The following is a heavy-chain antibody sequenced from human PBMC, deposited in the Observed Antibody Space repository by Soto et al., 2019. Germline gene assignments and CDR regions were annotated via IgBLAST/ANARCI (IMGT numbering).Heavy chain of an antibody. CDR2: IIPVYGII. CDR1: GGTFRTYA. D-gene: IGHD3-22*01. J-gene: IGHJ4*02. Sequence: QVQLVQSGAEVKKPGSSVNVSCKASGGTFRTYAINWVRQAPGQGLEWMGGIIPVYGIIKYAQRFQGRVTLTADESTSNAYMELTSLIYDDTAIYYCARDTYHYDGSAYVDYWGQGTLVTVSS. V-gene: IGHV1-69*12. CDR3: ARDTYHYDGSAYVDY.